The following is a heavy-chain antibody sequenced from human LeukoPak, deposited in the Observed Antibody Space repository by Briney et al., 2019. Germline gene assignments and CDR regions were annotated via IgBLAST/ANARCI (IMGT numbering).Heavy chain of an antibody. D-gene: IGHD5-24*01. Sequence: PSETLSLTCSVSGGSISSSSSYWGWIRQPPGKGLEWIGSIYYSGSSFDNPALKSRVTISVDTSKNQFSLKLSSVTAADPAVYYCARHRSGWLQSSFDYWGQGTLVTVSS. V-gene: IGHV4-39*01. CDR1: GGSISSSSSY. CDR2: IYYSGSS. J-gene: IGHJ4*02. CDR3: ARHRSGWLQSSFDY.